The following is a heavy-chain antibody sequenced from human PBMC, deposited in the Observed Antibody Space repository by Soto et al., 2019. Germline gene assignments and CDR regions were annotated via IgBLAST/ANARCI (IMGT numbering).Heavy chain of an antibody. CDR1: GGSVSSGSYY. CDR2: IYYSGST. V-gene: IGHV4-61*01. Sequence: SETLSLTCTVSGGSVSSGSYYWSWIRQPPGKGLEWIGYIYYSGSTNYNPSLKSRVTISVDTSKNQFSLKLSSVTAADTAVYYCASWGVPAVRLNYGMDVWGQGTTVTVSS. CDR3: ASWGVPAVRLNYGMDV. D-gene: IGHD2-2*01. J-gene: IGHJ6*02.